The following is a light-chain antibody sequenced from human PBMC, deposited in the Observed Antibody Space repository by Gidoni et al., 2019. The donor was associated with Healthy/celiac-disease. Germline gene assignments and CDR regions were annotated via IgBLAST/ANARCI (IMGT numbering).Light chain of an antibody. CDR3: QQSYSTPRT. V-gene: IGKV1-39*01. J-gene: IGKJ2*01. Sequence: DIQMTQSPSSLSASVGDRVTITCRASQSISSYLNWYQQKPGKAPKLLIYAASSLQSWVPSRFSGSGSGTDLTLTISSLQSEDFATYYCQQSYSTPRTFGQVTKLEIQ. CDR1: QSISSY. CDR2: AAS.